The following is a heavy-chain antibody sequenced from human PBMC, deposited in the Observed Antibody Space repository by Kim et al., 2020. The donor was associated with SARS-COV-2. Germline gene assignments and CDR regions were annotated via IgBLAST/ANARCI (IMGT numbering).Heavy chain of an antibody. V-gene: IGHV1-69*04. D-gene: IGHD3-22*01. Sequence: SVKVSCKASGGTFSSYAISWVRQAPGQGLEWMGRIIPILGIANYAQKFQGRVTITADKSTSTAYMELSSLRSEDTAVYYCARMGKRYDSIDIGAFDIWGQGTMVTVSS. J-gene: IGHJ3*02. CDR1: GGTFSSYA. CDR2: IIPILGIA. CDR3: ARMGKRYDSIDIGAFDI.